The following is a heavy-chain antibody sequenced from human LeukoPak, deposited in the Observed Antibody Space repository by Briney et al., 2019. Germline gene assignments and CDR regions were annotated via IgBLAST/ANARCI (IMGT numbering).Heavy chain of an antibody. Sequence: SQTLSLTCTVSGGSISSGGYYWSWIRQHPGKGLEWIGYIYYSGSTYYNPSLKSRVTISVDTSKNQFSLKLSSVTAADTAVYYCARSPPVMITFGGVMSYFDYWGQRTLVTVSS. CDR3: ARSPPVMITFGGVMSYFDY. D-gene: IGHD3-16*01. J-gene: IGHJ4*02. CDR1: GGSISSGGYY. V-gene: IGHV4-31*03. CDR2: IYYSGST.